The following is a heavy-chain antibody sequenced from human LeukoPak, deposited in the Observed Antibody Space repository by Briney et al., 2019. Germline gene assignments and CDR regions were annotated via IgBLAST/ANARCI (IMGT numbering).Heavy chain of an antibody. Sequence: SDTLSLTCTLSGGSISSSSYYWAWIRQPPGKGLERIGRIYYSRSTHYNPSLKSRVSISVDTSKNQFSLKLSSVTAADTAVYYCAREAEGDGYNYSDYWGQGTLVTVSS. CDR2: IYYSRST. CDR3: AREAEGDGYNYSDY. J-gene: IGHJ4*02. D-gene: IGHD5-24*01. CDR1: GGSISSSSYY. V-gene: IGHV4-39*07.